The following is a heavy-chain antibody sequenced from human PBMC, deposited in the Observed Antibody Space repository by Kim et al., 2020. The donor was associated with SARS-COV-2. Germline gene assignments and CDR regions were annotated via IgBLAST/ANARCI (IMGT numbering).Heavy chain of an antibody. CDR1: GFTFSSYA. Sequence: GGSLRLSCAASGFTFSSYAMHWVRQAPGKGLEWVAVISYDGSNKYYADSVKGRFTISRDNSKNTLYLQMNSLKAEDTAVYYCAKGKWYSSLLEYFDYWGQATLVTVSS. CDR2: ISYDGSNK. J-gene: IGHJ4*02. CDR3: AKGKWYSSLLEYFDY. V-gene: IGHV3-30-3*01. D-gene: IGHD6-13*01.